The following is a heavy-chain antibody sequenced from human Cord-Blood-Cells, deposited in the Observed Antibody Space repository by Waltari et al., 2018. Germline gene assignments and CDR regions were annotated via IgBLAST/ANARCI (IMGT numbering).Heavy chain of an antibody. V-gene: IGHV3-30*02. D-gene: IGHD1-26*01. Sequence: QVQLVESGGGVVQPGGSLRLSCAASGFTFSSYGMHWVRQAPGKGLEWVAFIRYDGSNKYYADSVKGLFTISRDNSKNTLYLQMNSLRAEDTAVYYCATEASGSYFDYWGQGTLVTVSS. CDR1: GFTFSSYG. CDR2: IRYDGSNK. J-gene: IGHJ4*02. CDR3: ATEASGSYFDY.